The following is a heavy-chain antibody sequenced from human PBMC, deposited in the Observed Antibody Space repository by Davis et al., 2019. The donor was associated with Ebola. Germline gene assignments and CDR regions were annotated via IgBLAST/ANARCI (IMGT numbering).Heavy chain of an antibody. CDR2: IDPSDSYT. V-gene: IGHV5-10-1*01. CDR1: GYSFTSYW. Sequence: GESLKISCKGSGYSFTSYWISWVRQMPGKGLEWMGRIDPSDSYTDYSPSFQCHVSISADKSINTAYLQWSSLKASDTAMYFCARHFVGKLFGMDVWGQGTTVTVSS. CDR3: ARHFVGKLFGMDV. D-gene: IGHD3-3*02. J-gene: IGHJ6*02.